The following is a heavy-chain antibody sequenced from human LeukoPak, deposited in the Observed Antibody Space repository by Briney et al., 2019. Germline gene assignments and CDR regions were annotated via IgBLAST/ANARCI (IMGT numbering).Heavy chain of an antibody. CDR1: GYIFTAHY. Sequence: ASVKVSCKASGYIFTAHYLDWVRQAPGQGLEWMGLINPSGSSTLYAQKFQGRVTMTRDTSTNTDYMELSSLRSEDTAVYYCARDNSYSDSSWWFDPWGQGTLVTVSS. D-gene: IGHD1-26*01. V-gene: IGHV1-46*01. CDR3: ARDNSYSDSSWWFDP. CDR2: INPSGSST. J-gene: IGHJ5*02.